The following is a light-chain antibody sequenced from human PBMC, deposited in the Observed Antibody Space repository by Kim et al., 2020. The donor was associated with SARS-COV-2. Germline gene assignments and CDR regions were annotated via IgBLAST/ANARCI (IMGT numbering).Light chain of an antibody. Sequence: EIVMTQSPATLSVSSGERATLSCRASQSVSSNLAWYQQKPGQAPRLLIYGASTRATGIRARFSGSGSGTEFTLTISSLQSEDFAVYYCQQYNNWPPWTFGQGTKVDIK. V-gene: IGKV3-15*01. J-gene: IGKJ1*01. CDR1: QSVSSN. CDR2: GAS. CDR3: QQYNNWPPWT.